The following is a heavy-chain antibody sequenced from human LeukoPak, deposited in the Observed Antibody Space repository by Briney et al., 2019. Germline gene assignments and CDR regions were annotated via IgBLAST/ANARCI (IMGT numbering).Heavy chain of an antibody. CDR1: GGSVSSGNYY. V-gene: IGHV4-61*01. Sequence: SETLSLTCIVSGGSVSSGNYYWSWIRQPPGTGPEWLGYIYSSGSTNYNPSLKSRVTISVDTSKNQFSLMVSSVTAADTALYYCARGVPTATARWFDPWGQGTLVTVSS. CDR3: ARGVPTATARWFDP. CDR2: IYSSGST. D-gene: IGHD2-21*02. J-gene: IGHJ5*02.